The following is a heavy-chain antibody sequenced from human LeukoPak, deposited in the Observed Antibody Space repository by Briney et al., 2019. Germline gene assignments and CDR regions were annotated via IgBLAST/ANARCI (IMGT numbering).Heavy chain of an antibody. Sequence: SQTLSRTCAISGDSVASNSAACNWIRQSPSRGLEWLGRTYYRSKWYNDYVVSVKSRININPDTSKNQFSLQLNSVTPEDTAVYYCARVIATSEVFDYWGQGTLVTVSS. CDR3: ARVIATSEVFDY. CDR2: TYYRSKWYN. J-gene: IGHJ4*02. V-gene: IGHV6-1*01. D-gene: IGHD6-13*01. CDR1: GDSVASNSAA.